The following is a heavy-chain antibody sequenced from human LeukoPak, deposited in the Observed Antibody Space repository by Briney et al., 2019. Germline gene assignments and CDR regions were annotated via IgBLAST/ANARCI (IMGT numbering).Heavy chain of an antibody. D-gene: IGHD2-2*01. Sequence: PGGSLRLSCATSGFTFSRYGMHWVRQAPGKGLEWVAVISYDGSNKYYADSVKGRFTISRDNARNTLYMQMNSLRAEDTAVYYCVRGCSSTSCYPFDYWGQGTLVTVSS. V-gene: IGHV3-30*03. CDR2: ISYDGSNK. CDR3: VRGCSSTSCYPFDY. CDR1: GFTFSRYG. J-gene: IGHJ4*02.